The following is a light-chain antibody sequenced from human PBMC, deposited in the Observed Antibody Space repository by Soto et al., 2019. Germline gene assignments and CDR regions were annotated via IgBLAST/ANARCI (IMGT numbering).Light chain of an antibody. CDR1: QSVSSS. Sequence: EIVMTQSPATLSVSPGERATLSCRASQSVSSSLAWYQQKPGQAPRLLIYGASTRATGIPARFSGSGSGTEFTLTISSLQSEDFAVYYCQQYNNSPRGTFGQGTKLEIK. CDR3: QQYNNSPRGT. CDR2: GAS. V-gene: IGKV3-15*01. J-gene: IGKJ2*01.